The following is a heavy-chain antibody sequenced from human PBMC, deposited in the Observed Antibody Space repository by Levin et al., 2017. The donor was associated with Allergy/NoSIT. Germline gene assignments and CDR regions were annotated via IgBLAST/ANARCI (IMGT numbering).Heavy chain of an antibody. CDR2: ISSSSSYI. V-gene: IGHV3-21*01. CDR3: ASRAAVDTAMAELDY. Sequence: PGGSLRLSCAASGFTFSSYSMNWVRQAPGKGLEWVSSISSSSSYIYYADSVKGRFTISRDNAKNSLYLQMNSLRAEDTAVYYCASRAAVDTAMAELDYWGQGTLVTVSS. J-gene: IGHJ4*02. D-gene: IGHD5-18*01. CDR1: GFTFSSYS.